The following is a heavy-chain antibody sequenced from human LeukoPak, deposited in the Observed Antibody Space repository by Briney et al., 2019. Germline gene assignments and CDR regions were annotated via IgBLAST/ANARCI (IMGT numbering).Heavy chain of an antibody. V-gene: IGHV3-64*01. CDR3: ARVSSGYFDY. D-gene: IGHD3-22*01. Sequence: GGSLRLSCAASGFTFSSYAMHWVRQAPGKGLEYVSAISSNGGSTYYANSVKGRFTISRDNSKHTLHLQMGSLRAEDMAVYCCARVSSGYFDYWGQGTLVTVSS. J-gene: IGHJ4*02. CDR2: ISSNGGST. CDR1: GFTFSSYA.